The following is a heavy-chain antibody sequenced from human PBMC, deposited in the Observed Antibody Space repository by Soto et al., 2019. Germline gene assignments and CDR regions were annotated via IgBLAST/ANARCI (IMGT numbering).Heavy chain of an antibody. Sequence: EVQLLESGGGLVQPGGPLRLSCAASGFTFSSYAMSWVRQAPGKGLEWVSAISGSGGSTYYADSVKGRFTISRDNSKNTLYLQMNSLRAEDTAVYYCAKDHAKQQLVRHWFDPWGQGTLVTVSS. CDR1: GFTFSSYA. D-gene: IGHD6-13*01. CDR3: AKDHAKQQLVRHWFDP. J-gene: IGHJ5*02. CDR2: ISGSGGST. V-gene: IGHV3-23*01.